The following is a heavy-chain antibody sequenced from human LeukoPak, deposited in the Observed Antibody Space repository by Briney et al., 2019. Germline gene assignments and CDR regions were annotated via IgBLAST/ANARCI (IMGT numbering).Heavy chain of an antibody. CDR3: AKRGTVTTFGHCDY. V-gene: IGHV3-23*01. D-gene: IGHD4-17*01. J-gene: IGHJ4*02. CDR2: ISDSGGST. CDR1: GFTVSSNY. Sequence: PGGSLRLSCAVSGFTVSSNYMNWVRQAPGKGLEWVSTISDSGGSTYYADSVKGRFTISRDNSKNTLYLQMNSLRAEDTAVYYCAKRGTVTTFGHCDYWGQGTLVTVSS.